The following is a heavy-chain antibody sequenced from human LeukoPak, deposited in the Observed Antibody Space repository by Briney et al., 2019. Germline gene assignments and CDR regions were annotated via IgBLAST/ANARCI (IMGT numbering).Heavy chain of an antibody. CDR1: LGTLSSYA. J-gene: IGHJ5*02. CDR3: ARDFGGGIVVVPAARESWFDP. CDR2: IIPIFGTA. D-gene: IGHD2-2*01. Sequence: SVKVSRKASLGTLSSYAISAVRQAPGQGLEWMGGIIPIFGTANYAQKFQGRVTITADKSTSTAYMELSSLRSEDTAVYYCARDFGGGIVVVPAARESWFDPWGQGTLVTVSS. V-gene: IGHV1-69*06.